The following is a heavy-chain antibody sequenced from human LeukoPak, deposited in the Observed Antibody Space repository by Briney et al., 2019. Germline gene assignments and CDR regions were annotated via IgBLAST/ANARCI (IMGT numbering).Heavy chain of an antibody. CDR1: GGSISSGSYY. CDR3: ARGTLRDTAMVWFDP. CDR2: IYTSGST. J-gene: IGHJ5*02. D-gene: IGHD5-18*01. Sequence: SETLSLTCTVSGGSISSGSYYWSWIRQPAGKGLEWIGRIYTSGSTNYNPSLKSRVTISVDTSKNQFSLKLSSVTAADTAVYYCARGTLRDTAMVWFDPWGQGTLVTVSS. V-gene: IGHV4-61*02.